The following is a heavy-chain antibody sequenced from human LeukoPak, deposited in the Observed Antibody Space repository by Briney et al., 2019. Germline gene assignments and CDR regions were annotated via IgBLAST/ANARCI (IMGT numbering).Heavy chain of an antibody. J-gene: IGHJ4*02. V-gene: IGHV3-49*04. D-gene: IGHD5-12*01. Sequence: PGRSLRLSCTTSGFTFGDYAMSWVRQAPGKGLEWVGFTRSKTYGGTTEYAASVKGRFTISRDDSKSIAYLQMNSLRTGDTAVYYCTRGLMGYTGYDDYWGQGTLVTVSS. CDR3: TRGLMGYTGYDDY. CDR2: TRSKTYGGTT. CDR1: GFTFGDYA.